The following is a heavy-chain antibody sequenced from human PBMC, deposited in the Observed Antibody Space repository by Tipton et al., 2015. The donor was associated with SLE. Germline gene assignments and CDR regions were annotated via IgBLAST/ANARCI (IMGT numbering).Heavy chain of an antibody. J-gene: IGHJ6*03. D-gene: IGHD3-10*01. CDR3: ARGGLGEEKTYMDV. CDR2: IYYSGST. CDR1: GGSISSGGYC. Sequence: TLSLTCTVSGGSISSGGYCWSWIRQHPGKGLEWIGYIYYSGSTYYNPSLKSRVTISVDTSKNQFSLKLNSVTAADTAMYFCARGGLGEEKTYMDVWGRGTMVTVSS. V-gene: IGHV4-31*03.